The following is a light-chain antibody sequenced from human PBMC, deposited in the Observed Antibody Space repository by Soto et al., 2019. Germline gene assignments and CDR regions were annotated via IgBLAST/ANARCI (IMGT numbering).Light chain of an antibody. Sequence: DIQMTQTPSTPSASVGDRVTITCRASQSISTWLAWYQQKPGRAPRLLIYDASTLESGVPSRFSGSGSGTEFTLTISSLQPDDFATYYCHQYDTYSLTFGGGTKVEI. CDR1: QSISTW. V-gene: IGKV1-5*01. J-gene: IGKJ4*01. CDR3: HQYDTYSLT. CDR2: DAS.